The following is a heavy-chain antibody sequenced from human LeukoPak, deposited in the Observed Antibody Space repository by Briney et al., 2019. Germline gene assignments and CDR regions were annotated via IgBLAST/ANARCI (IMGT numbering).Heavy chain of an antibody. D-gene: IGHD6-13*01. J-gene: IGHJ4*02. CDR3: ARSPSGSKAAKY. CDR1: GYTFTGYY. CDR2: INPNSGGT. V-gene: IGHV1-2*02. Sequence: GASVKVSCKASGYTFTGYYMHWVRQAPGQGLAWMGWINPNSGGTNYAQKFQGRVTMTRDTSISTAYMELSRLRSDDTAVYYCARSPSGSKAAKYWGQGTLVTVSS.